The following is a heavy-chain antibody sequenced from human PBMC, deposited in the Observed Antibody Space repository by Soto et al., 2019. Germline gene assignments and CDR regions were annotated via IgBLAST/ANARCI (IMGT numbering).Heavy chain of an antibody. V-gene: IGHV4-59*08. Sequence: PSETLSLTCTVSGGSISGYYWSWIRQSPEKGLEYIGYISYSGSTNYNPSLKSRVTTSLDTSKNQFSLKLSSVTAADTAIYYCASLNFDILTGYYAFDLWGQGTMVTVS. CDR2: ISYSGST. CDR3: ASLNFDILTGYYAFDL. J-gene: IGHJ3*01. CDR1: GGSISGYY. D-gene: IGHD3-9*01.